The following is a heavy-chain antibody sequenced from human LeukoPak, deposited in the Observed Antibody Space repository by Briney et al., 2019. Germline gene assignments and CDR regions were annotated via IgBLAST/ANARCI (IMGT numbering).Heavy chain of an antibody. J-gene: IGHJ5*02. D-gene: IGHD7-27*01. Sequence: SETLSLTCTVSAASISRHYWTWIRQPPGKGLEWLGYFYNGGTANYNPSLKSRVTISVDLSKNQFSLKLSSVTAADTAVYYCARDPSTGDFDPWGQGTLVTVSS. CDR3: ARDPSTGDFDP. V-gene: IGHV4-59*11. CDR2: FYNGGTA. CDR1: AASISRHY.